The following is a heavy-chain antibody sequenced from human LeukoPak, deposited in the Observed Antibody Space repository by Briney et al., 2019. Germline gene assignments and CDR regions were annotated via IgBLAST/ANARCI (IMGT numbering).Heavy chain of an antibody. CDR3: ARADSSGWPIDY. V-gene: IGHV4-30-2*01. J-gene: IGHJ4*02. Sequence: TSQTLSLTCAVSGGSISSGGYSWSWIRQPPGKGLEWIGHIYHSGSTYYSPSLKSRVTISVDTSKNQFSLKLSSVTAADTAVYYCARADSSGWPIDYWGQGTLVTVSS. D-gene: IGHD6-19*01. CDR1: GGSISSGGYS. CDR2: IYHSGST.